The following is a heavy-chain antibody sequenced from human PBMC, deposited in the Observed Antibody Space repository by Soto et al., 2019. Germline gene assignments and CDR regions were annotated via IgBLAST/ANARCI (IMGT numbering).Heavy chain of an antibody. CDR3: ARDEEGYCNGGSCDQYYMDV. J-gene: IGHJ6*03. CDR2: ISSSSSTI. V-gene: IGHV3-48*01. CDR1: GFTFSSYS. Sequence: PGGSLRLSCAASGFTFSSYSMNWVRQAPGKGLEWVSYISSSSSTIYYADSVKGRFTISRDNAKNSLYLQMNSLRAEDTAVYYCARDEEGYCNGGSCDQYYMDVWSKGTTVTVSS. D-gene: IGHD2-15*01.